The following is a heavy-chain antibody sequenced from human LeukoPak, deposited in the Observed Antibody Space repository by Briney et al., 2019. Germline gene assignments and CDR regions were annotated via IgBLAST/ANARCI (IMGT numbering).Heavy chain of an antibody. CDR1: GGSISSGDYY. CDR2: IYYSGST. CDR3: ARDVVVVPAAREGWFDP. V-gene: IGHV4-30-4*01. D-gene: IGHD2-2*01. Sequence: SETLSLTCTVSGGSISSGDYYWSWIRQPPGKGLEWIAYIYYSGSTYYNPSLKSRVTISVDTSKNQFSLKLSSVTAADTAVYYCARDVVVVPAAREGWFDPWGQGTLVTVSS. J-gene: IGHJ5*02.